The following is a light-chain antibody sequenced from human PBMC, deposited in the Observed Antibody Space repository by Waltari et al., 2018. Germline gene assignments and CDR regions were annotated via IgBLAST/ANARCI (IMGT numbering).Light chain of an antibody. CDR2: WAS. CDR3: QQYYDIPWT. J-gene: IGKJ1*01. CDR1: QSVLYSSNSQNY. Sequence: DIVMTQSPDSLAVSLGERVTINCKSSQSVLYSSNSQNYLAWYQQKPGQPPKLLISWASARESGVPARFSGSESGTDFTLTISSLQAEDVAVYYCQQYYDIPWTFGQGTKVEIK. V-gene: IGKV4-1*01.